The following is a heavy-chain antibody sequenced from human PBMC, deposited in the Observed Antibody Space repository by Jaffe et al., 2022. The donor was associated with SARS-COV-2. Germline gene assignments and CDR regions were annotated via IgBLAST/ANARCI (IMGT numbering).Heavy chain of an antibody. Sequence: EVQLVQSGAEVKKPGESLKISCKGSGYSFTSYWIGWVRQMPGKGLEWMGIIYPGDSDTRYSPSFQGQVTISADKSISTAYLQWSSLKASDTAMYYCARQVSWELPARGHAFDIWGQGTMVTVSS. D-gene: IGHD1-26*01. J-gene: IGHJ3*02. CDR1: GYSFTSYW. CDR3: ARQVSWELPARGHAFDI. CDR2: IYPGDSDT. V-gene: IGHV5-51*01.